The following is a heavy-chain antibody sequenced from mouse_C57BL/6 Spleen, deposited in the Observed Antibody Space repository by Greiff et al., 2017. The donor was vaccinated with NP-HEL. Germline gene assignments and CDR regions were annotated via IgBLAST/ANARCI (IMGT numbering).Heavy chain of an antibody. CDR3: ARGRNYYGTPYAMDY. D-gene: IGHD1-1*01. CDR2: ISSGSSTN. Sequence: EVQGVESGGGLVKPGGSLKLSCAASGFTFSDYGMHWVRQAPEKGLEWVAYISSGSSTNYYADTVKGRFTISRDNAKNTLFLQMTSLRSEDTAMYYCARGRNYYGTPYAMDYWGQGTSVTVSS. J-gene: IGHJ4*01. CDR1: GFTFSDYG. V-gene: IGHV5-17*01.